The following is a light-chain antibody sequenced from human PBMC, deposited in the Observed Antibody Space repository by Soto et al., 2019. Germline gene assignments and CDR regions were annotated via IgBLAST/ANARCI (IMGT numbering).Light chain of an antibody. CDR1: SSPVGRYHY. CDR2: EVS. V-gene: IGLV2-14*01. Sequence: QSVLAQPAPVSGSRGQSTTIYCTTTSSPVGRYHYVSWYQPHPRKAPKLMIYEVSNRPSGVSNRFSGSKSGHTASLTISGLQAEDQADYYFSSYTSSITIVFGTGTKVTVL. CDR3: SSYTSSITIV. J-gene: IGLJ1*01.